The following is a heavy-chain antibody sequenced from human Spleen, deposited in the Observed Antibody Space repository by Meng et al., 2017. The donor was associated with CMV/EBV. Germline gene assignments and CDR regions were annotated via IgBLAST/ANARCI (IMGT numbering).Heavy chain of an antibody. CDR1: FTGYY. J-gene: IGHJ6*02. CDR2: INPSSGGT. D-gene: IGHD5-18*01. CDR3: ARVLGAYSYGWFGYYGMDV. Sequence: FTGYYMHWVRQAPGQGLEWMGWINPSSGGTNYAQKFQGRVTMTRDTSISTAYMELSRLRSDDTAVYYCARVLGAYSYGWFGYYGMDVWGQGTMVTVSS. V-gene: IGHV1-2*02.